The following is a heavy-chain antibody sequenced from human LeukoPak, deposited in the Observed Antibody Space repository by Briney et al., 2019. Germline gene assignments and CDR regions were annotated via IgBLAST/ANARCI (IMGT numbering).Heavy chain of an antibody. J-gene: IGHJ4*02. CDR3: ARGFRGDNFDY. CDR2: MYHSGST. D-gene: IGHD7-27*01. Sequence: PSETLSLACSVSGYSISSAYYWGWIRQPPGKGLEWIGTMYHSGSTNYNPSLKSRVTISVDTSKNQFSLKLSSVTAADTAVYFCARGFRGDNFDYWGQGTLVTVSS. V-gene: IGHV4-38-2*02. CDR1: GYSISSAYY.